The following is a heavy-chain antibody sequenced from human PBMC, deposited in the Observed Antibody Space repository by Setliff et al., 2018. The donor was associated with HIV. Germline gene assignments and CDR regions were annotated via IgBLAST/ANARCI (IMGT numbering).Heavy chain of an antibody. CDR3: ARDRRAGVYYYTDV. D-gene: IGHD7-27*01. V-gene: IGHV1-2*02. J-gene: IGHJ6*03. CDR2: INPDNGRT. Sequence: ASVKVSCKASGYIFTGYYMHWVRRAPGQGFEWMGWINPDNGRTQYGQKFQGRLTLTRDTSIRTAYMELSGLTFDDTAMYYCARDRRAGVYYYTDVWGKGATVTVSS. CDR1: GYIFTGYY.